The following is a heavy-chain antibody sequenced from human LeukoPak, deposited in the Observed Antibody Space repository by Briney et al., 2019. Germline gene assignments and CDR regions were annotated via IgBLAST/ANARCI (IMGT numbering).Heavy chain of an antibody. CDR2: IYYSGST. CDR3: ARGLYYDILTGYHITRSGAYYFDY. CDR1: GGSISSSSYY. D-gene: IGHD3-9*01. V-gene: IGHV4-39*01. J-gene: IGHJ4*02. Sequence: PSETLSLTCTVSGGSISSSSYYWGWIRQPPGKGLEWIGSIYYSGSTYYNPSLKSRVTISVDTSKNQFSLKLSSVTAADTAVYYCARGLYYDILTGYHITRSGAYYFDYWGQGTLVTVSS.